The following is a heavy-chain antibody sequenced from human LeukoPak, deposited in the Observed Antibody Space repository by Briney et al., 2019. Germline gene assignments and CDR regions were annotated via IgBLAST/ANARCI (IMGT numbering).Heavy chain of an antibody. V-gene: IGHV1-2*02. CDR3: AGADCSSTSCSPRVGAFDM. CDR2: IKPSSGDT. Sequence: ASVKVSCKASRHTFTDYYIHWVRQAPGQGLEWMGWIKPSSGDTKYAQKFQGRVTMTGDTSISTAYMELSSLRSDDTAVFYCAGADCSSTSCSPRVGAFDMWGQGTMVTVSS. D-gene: IGHD2-2*01. CDR1: RHTFTDYY. J-gene: IGHJ3*02.